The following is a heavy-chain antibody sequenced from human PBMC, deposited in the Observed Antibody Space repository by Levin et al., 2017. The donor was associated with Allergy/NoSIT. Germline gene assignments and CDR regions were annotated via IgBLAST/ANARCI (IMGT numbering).Heavy chain of an antibody. CDR1: GGSISSSSYY. CDR2: IYYSGST. V-gene: IGHV4-39*01. Sequence: SGPTLVKPTQTLSLTCTVSGGSISSSSYYWGWIRQPPGKGLEWIGSIYYSGSTYYNPSLKSRVTISVDTSKNQFSLKLSSVTAADTAVFYCARIGGAATGKTPFDYWGQGTLVTVSS. CDR3: ARIGGAATGKTPFDY. J-gene: IGHJ4*02. D-gene: IGHD6-13*01.